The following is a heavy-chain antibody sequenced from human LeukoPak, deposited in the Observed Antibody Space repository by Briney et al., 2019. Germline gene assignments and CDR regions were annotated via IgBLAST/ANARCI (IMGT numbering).Heavy chain of an antibody. J-gene: IGHJ4*02. CDR3: XXXXXXKRLVGTTTRGHFDY. V-gene: IGHV3-30*02. Sequence: GGSLRLSCAASGFTFSSYGMHWVRQAPGKGLEWVAFIRYDGSNRYYADSVKGRFTISRDNSKNTLYLQMNSLRAEDTAVYYXXXXXXXKRLVGTTTRGHFDYWGQGTLVTVSS. D-gene: IGHD1-26*01. CDR2: IRYDGSNR. CDR1: GFTFSSYG.